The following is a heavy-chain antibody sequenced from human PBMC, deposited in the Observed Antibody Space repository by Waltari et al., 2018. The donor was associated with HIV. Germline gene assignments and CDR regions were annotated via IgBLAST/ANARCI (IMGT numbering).Heavy chain of an antibody. D-gene: IGHD2-21*02. CDR2: IYPGDSDT. CDR3: VLGMVVTATHEYSQH. J-gene: IGHJ1*01. V-gene: IGHV5-51*03. CDR1: GCSLPTYW. Sequence: EVQLVQSGAEVKTPGESLKLSCKGPGCSLPTYWPGWVRQMPGKGLEWMAIIYPGDSDTRYSPSFQGQVTISADKSISTAYLQWSSLKASDTAMYYCVLGMVVTATHEYSQHWGQGTLVTVSS.